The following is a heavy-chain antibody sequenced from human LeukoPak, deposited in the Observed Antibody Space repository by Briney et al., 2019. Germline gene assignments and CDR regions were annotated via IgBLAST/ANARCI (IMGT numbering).Heavy chain of an antibody. Sequence: GGSLRLSCTASGFTFSDYDMNWVRLAPGKGREWVSSISGRSSHMYYTDSAKGRFTISRDNAKNSLYLQINSLRAEDTAVYYCARAFPPLRTSAAGDFWGQGTLVTVSS. CDR2: ISGRSSHM. D-gene: IGHD6-25*01. CDR3: ARAFPPLRTSAAGDF. V-gene: IGHV3-21*06. J-gene: IGHJ4*02. CDR1: GFTFSDYD.